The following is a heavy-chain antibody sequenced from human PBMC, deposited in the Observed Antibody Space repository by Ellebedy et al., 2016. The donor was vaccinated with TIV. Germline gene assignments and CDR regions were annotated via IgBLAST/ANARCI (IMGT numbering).Heavy chain of an antibody. CDR1: GFTFSSYA. J-gene: IGHJ4*02. CDR3: TASPTYYDFWSGYYGGGRFDY. D-gene: IGHD3-3*01. CDR2: ISYDGSNK. Sequence: PGGSLRLSCAASGFTFSSYAMHWVRQAPGKGLEWVALISYDGSNKYYADSVKGRFTISRDNSKNTLYLQMNSLRAEDTAVYYCTASPTYYDFWSGYYGGGRFDYWGQGTLVTVSS. V-gene: IGHV3-30-3*01.